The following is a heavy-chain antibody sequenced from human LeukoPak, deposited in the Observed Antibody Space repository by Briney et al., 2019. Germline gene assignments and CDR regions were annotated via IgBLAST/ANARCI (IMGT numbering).Heavy chain of an antibody. V-gene: IGHV5-51*01. Sequence: GESLKISCKGSGYSFTSYWISWVRQMPGKDLEWMGIIYPGDSDTRYSPSFQGQVTISADKSISTAYLQWSSLKASDTAIYYCAKDISVTGGAFDIWGQGTMVTVSS. CDR3: AKDISVTGGAFDI. CDR1: GYSFTSYW. J-gene: IGHJ3*02. D-gene: IGHD6-19*01. CDR2: IYPGDSDT.